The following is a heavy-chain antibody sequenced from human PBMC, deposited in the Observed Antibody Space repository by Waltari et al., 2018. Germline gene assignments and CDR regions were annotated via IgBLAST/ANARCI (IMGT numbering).Heavy chain of an antibody. CDR2: TRNKANSYTT. D-gene: IGHD3-10*01. CDR1: GFTFSDHY. Sequence: EVQLVESGGGLVQPGGSLRLSCAASGFTFSDHYMDWVRQAPGKGLGWVGRTRNKANSYTTEYAASVKGRFTISRDDSKNSLYLQMNSLKTEDTAVYYCASNYYGSGTLNYWGQGTLVTVSS. V-gene: IGHV3-72*01. J-gene: IGHJ4*02. CDR3: ASNYYGSGTLNY.